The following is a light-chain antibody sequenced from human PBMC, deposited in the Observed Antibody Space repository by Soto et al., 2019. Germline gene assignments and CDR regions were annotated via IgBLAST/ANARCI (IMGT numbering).Light chain of an antibody. CDR2: GAS. CDR1: QSIRTS. Sequence: QMTQSPSSLSASVGARITITCRASQSIRTSLNWYQQKPGKAPRLLIYGASTLQSGVPSRFSGSGSATDFNLTVSSLEPEDSAIYYCQQSYTTPRTFGQGTKVEV. CDR3: QQSYTTPRT. V-gene: IGKV1-39*01. J-gene: IGKJ1*01.